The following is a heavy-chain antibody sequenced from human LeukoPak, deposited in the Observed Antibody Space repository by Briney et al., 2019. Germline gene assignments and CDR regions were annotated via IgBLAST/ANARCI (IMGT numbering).Heavy chain of an antibody. Sequence: GGSLRLSCAASGFTFSSHWMSWVRQAPGEGLEWVANIKQDGSEKYYVDSVKGRFTISRDNAKNSSFLQLNSLTAEDTAVYYCTRGGLYYFDYWGQGILVTVSS. V-gene: IGHV3-7*01. CDR2: IKQDGSEK. CDR1: GFTFSSHW. J-gene: IGHJ4*02. CDR3: TRGGLYYFDY.